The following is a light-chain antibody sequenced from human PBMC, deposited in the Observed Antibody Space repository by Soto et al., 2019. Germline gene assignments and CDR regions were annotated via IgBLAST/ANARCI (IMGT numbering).Light chain of an antibody. V-gene: IGKV3-15*01. CDR1: QSVSIY. CDR3: QQYNYWPLT. Sequence: EIVMTQSPATLSVSPGERVTLSCRASQSVSIYLAWYQQRPGQAPRPLIYGASTRATGIPARFSASGSGTEFTLTINSLQPEDFAVYYCQQYNYWPLTFGGGTRVEI. CDR2: GAS. J-gene: IGKJ4*01.